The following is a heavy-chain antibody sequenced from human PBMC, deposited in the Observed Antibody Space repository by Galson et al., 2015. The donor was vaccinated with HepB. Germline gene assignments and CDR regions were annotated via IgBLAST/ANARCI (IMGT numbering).Heavy chain of an antibody. Sequence: SVKVSCKASGYTFTSYAMHWVRQAPGQRLEWMGWINAGNGNTKYSQKFQGRVTITRDTSASTAYMELSSLRSGDTAVYYCARDEPYDSSGYYSLLAFDIWGQGAMVTVSS. CDR3: ARDEPYDSSGYYSLLAFDI. V-gene: IGHV1-3*01. CDR1: GYTFTSYA. D-gene: IGHD3-22*01. CDR2: INAGNGNT. J-gene: IGHJ3*02.